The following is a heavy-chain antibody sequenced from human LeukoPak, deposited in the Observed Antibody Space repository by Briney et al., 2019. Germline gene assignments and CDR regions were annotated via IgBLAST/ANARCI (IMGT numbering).Heavy chain of an antibody. CDR3: ARTLVGGYVGILWFGEFPNWFDP. V-gene: IGHV1-18*01. J-gene: IGHJ5*02. D-gene: IGHD3-10*01. CDR2: SSAYNGNT. CDR1: GYTFTSYG. Sequence: ASVKVSCKASGYTFTSYGISWVRQAPGQGLEWMGWSSAYNGNTNYAQKLQGRGTMTTDTSTSTAYMELRSLRSDDTAVYYCARTLVGGYVGILWFGEFPNWFDPWGQGTLVTVSS.